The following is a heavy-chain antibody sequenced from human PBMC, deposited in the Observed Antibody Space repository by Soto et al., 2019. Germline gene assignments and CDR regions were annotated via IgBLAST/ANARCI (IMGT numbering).Heavy chain of an antibody. Sequence: QVQLVESGGGVVQPGRSLRLSCAASGFTFSSYAMHWVRQAPGKGLEWVAVISYDGSNKYYADSVKGRFTISRDNSKNTLYLQMNSLRAEDTAVYYCAREGYCSSTSCPISYYYYGMDVWGQGTTVTVSS. CDR3: AREGYCSSTSCPISYYYYGMDV. CDR1: GFTFSSYA. J-gene: IGHJ6*02. V-gene: IGHV3-30-3*01. CDR2: ISYDGSNK. D-gene: IGHD2-2*01.